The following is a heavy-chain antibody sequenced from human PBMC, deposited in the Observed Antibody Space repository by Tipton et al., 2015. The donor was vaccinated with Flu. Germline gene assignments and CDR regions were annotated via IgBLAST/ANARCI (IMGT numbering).Heavy chain of an antibody. V-gene: IGHV4-38-2*01. J-gene: IGHJ4*02. CDR3: AKTYCSGGNCYHFDY. Sequence: TLSLTCAVSGYSISSGYYWGWIRQPPGKRLELIGSIYPSGTTYYNPSLKSRVTISVDTSKSQFSLMLRSVTAADTAVYYCAKTYCSGGNCYHFDYWGQGILVTVSS. CDR2: IYPSGTT. D-gene: IGHD2-15*01. CDR1: GYSISSGYY.